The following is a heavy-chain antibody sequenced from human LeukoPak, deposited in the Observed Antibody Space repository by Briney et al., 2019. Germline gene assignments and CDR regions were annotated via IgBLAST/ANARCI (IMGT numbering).Heavy chain of an antibody. CDR3: ARGASGRWDFDY. Sequence: SETLSLTCTVSGGSTIGYYWSWIRQPAGKGLEWIGRIYSSGSTNYNPSLKSRVTVSVGTSKNQLSLKLTSVTAADTAVYYCARGASGRWDFDYWGQGTLVTVSS. CDR2: IYSSGST. CDR1: GGSTIGYY. D-gene: IGHD3-10*01. V-gene: IGHV4-4*07. J-gene: IGHJ4*02.